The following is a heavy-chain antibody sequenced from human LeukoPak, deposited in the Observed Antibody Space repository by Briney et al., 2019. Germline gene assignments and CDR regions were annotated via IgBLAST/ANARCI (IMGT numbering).Heavy chain of an antibody. CDR2: IIPIFGTA. CDR3: ARGEGSRIAAVSWFDP. J-gene: IGHJ5*02. CDR1: GGTFSSYA. D-gene: IGHD6-13*01. Sequence: GASVKVSCKASGGTFSSYAISWVRQAPGQGLEWMGGIIPIFGTANYAQKFQGRVTMTRDTSTSTVYMELSSLRSEDTAVYYCARGEGSRIAAVSWFDPWGQGTLVTVSS. V-gene: IGHV1-69*05.